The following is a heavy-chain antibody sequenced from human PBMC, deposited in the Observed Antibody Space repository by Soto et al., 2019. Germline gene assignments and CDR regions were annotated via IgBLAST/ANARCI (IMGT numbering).Heavy chain of an antibody. CDR3: ARGIHIVVVTAID. V-gene: IGHV1-69*13. CDR2: IIPIFGTA. Sequence: GASVKVSCKASGGTFSSYAISWVRQAPGQGLEWMGGIIPIFGTANYAQKFQGRVTITADESTSTAYMELNSLRAEDTAVYYCARGIHIVVVTAIDWGQGALVTVSS. D-gene: IGHD2-21*02. J-gene: IGHJ4*02. CDR1: GGTFSSYA.